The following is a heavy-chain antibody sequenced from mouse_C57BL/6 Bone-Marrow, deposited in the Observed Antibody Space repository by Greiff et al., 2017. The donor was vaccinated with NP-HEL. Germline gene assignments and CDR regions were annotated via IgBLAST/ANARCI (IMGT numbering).Heavy chain of an antibody. Sequence: VQLQQPGAELVRPGSSVKLSCKASGYTFTSYWMHWVKQRPIQGLEWIGNIDPSDSETHYNQKFKDKATLTVDKSSSTAYMQLSSLTSEDYAVYYCARGDGPHWYFDVWGTGTTVTVSS. CDR3: ARGDGPHWYFDV. CDR1: GYTFTSYW. CDR2: IDPSDSET. V-gene: IGHV1-52*01. D-gene: IGHD2-3*01. J-gene: IGHJ1*03.